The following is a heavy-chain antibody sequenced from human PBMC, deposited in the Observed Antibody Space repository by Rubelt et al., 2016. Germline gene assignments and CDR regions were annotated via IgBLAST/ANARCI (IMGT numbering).Heavy chain of an antibody. V-gene: IGHV1-18*01. Sequence: AQKLQGRVTMTTDTSTSTAYMELRSLRSDDTAVYYCARGYYDSRPLDAFDIWGQGTMVTVSS. D-gene: IGHD3-22*01. J-gene: IGHJ3*02. CDR3: ARGYYDSRPLDAFDI.